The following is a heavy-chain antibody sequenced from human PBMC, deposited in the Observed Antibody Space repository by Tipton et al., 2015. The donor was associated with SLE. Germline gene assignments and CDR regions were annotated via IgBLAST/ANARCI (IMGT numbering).Heavy chain of an antibody. D-gene: IGHD5-12*01. Sequence: TLSLTCSFSSASINSPYCSWIRQPPGQGLEWIGFVSYSGNTHYNPSLQSRLTISVDRSKNQFSLNLRSVTAADTAVYFCAKSGGSGYNFWGQGILVTVSS. CDR3: AKSGGSGYNF. J-gene: IGHJ4*02. CDR1: SASINSPY. CDR2: VSYSGNT. V-gene: IGHV4-59*08.